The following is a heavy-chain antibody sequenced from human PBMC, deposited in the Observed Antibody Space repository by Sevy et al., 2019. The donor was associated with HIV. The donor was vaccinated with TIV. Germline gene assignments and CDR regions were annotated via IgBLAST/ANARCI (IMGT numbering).Heavy chain of an antibody. D-gene: IGHD3-10*01. CDR2: ISGSGGKI. V-gene: IGHV3-23*01. J-gene: IGHJ4*02. CDR1: GFIFDNYA. CDR3: AKDGYSSIYYGELDY. Sequence: GGSLRLSCAASGFIFDNYAMNWVRRAPAKGLEWVSAISGSGGKIDYAESVKGRFTISRDNSRKSLYLQMKNLKPEDTGVYYCAKDGYSSIYYGELDYWGQGTPVTVSS.